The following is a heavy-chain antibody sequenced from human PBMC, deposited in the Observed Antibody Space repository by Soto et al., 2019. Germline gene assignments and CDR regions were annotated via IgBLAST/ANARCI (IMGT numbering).Heavy chain of an antibody. V-gene: IGHV3-33*01. J-gene: IGHJ5*02. CDR2: IWDDGSNK. D-gene: IGHD2-15*01. CDR3: ATHKGYCSGGSCYSSFLHL. Sequence: GGSLRLSCTTSGFTFSNYGMHWVRQAPGKGLEGVAIIWDDGSNKYYADSGKGRFTISRGDSKNTLYLQMNSLGADDTAVYYCATHKGYCSGGSCYSSFLHLWGQGTLVTVSS. CDR1: GFTFSNYG.